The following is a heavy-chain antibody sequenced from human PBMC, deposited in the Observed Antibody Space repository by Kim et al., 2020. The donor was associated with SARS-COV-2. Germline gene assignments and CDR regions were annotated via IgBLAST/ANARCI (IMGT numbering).Heavy chain of an antibody. D-gene: IGHD6-13*01. CDR2: IYYSGNT. CDR3: ARGRGSSRARDAFDI. V-gene: IGHV4-59*01. J-gene: IGHJ3*02. Sequence: SETLSLTCVVSGDSISTYYWNWMRQPPGKGLEWIANIYYSGNTNYNPSLSSRVTISVDTSKNQFSLNLGSVTAADKAVYYCARGRGSSRARDAFDIWGQGTMVTVSS. CDR1: GDSISTYY.